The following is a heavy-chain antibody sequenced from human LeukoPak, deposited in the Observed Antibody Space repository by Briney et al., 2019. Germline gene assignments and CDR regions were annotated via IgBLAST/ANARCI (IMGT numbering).Heavy chain of an antibody. D-gene: IGHD6-13*01. Sequence: SVKVSCKASGGTFSSYAISWVRQAPGQGLEWMGGIIPIFGTANYAQKFQGRVTITADESTSTAYMELSSLRSEDTAVYHCARDWKPLRIAAASTMNYYYYGMDVWGQGTTVTVSS. CDR3: ARDWKPLRIAAASTMNYYYYGMDV. CDR2: IIPIFGTA. J-gene: IGHJ6*02. CDR1: GGTFSSYA. V-gene: IGHV1-69*13.